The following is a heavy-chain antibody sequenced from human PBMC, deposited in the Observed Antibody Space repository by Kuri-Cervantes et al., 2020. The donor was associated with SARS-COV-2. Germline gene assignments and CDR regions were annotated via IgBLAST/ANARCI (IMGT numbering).Heavy chain of an antibody. V-gene: IGHV1-58*02. J-gene: IGHJ2*01. Sequence: SVKVSCKASGFTFTSSAMQWVRQARGQRLEWIGWIVVGSGNTNYAQKFQGRVTITADESTSTAYMELSSLRSEDTAVYYCARSLPLSWYFGLWGRGTLVTVSS. CDR2: IVVGSGNT. CDR3: ARSLPLSWYFGL. CDR1: GFTFTSSA.